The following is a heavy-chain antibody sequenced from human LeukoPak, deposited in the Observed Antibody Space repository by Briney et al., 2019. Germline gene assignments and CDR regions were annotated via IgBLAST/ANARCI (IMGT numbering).Heavy chain of an antibody. CDR1: SYSIRSRYY. D-gene: IGHD6-19*01. CDR2: IYHSGST. Sequence: SETLSLTCAVSSYSIRSRYYWGWIRQPPGKGLEWIGSIYHSGSTYYNPSLRSRVTTSVDTSKNQFSLKLSSVTAADMAVYYCARDPYSSGWTFDYWGQGTLVTVSS. V-gene: IGHV4-38-2*02. J-gene: IGHJ4*02. CDR3: ARDPYSSGWTFDY.